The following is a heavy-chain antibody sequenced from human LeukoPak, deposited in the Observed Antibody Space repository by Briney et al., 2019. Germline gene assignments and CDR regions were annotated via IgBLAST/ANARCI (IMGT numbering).Heavy chain of an antibody. CDR3: ARDPDYYDSSGYFDY. J-gene: IGHJ4*02. CDR1: GFTFSSYG. Sequence: GGSLRLSCAASGFTFSSYGMHWVRQAPGKGLEWVAVIWYDGSNKYYADSVKGRFTISRDNSKNTLYLQMNSLRAEDTAVYYCARDPDYYDSSGYFDYWGQGTLVTVSS. V-gene: IGHV3-33*01. D-gene: IGHD3-22*01. CDR2: IWYDGSNK.